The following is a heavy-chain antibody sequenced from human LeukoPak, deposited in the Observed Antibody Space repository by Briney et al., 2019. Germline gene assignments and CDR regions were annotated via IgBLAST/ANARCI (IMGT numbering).Heavy chain of an antibody. V-gene: IGHV4-59*08. Sequence: SETLSLTCTVSGGSISSYCWSWIRQPPGKGLEWIGYIYYGGSTNYNPSLKSRVTISVDTSKNQFSLKLSSVTAADTAVYYCARHGDSSGWYGAFDIWGQGTMVTVSS. CDR3: ARHGDSSGWYGAFDI. J-gene: IGHJ3*02. CDR1: GGSISSYC. D-gene: IGHD6-19*01. CDR2: IYYGGST.